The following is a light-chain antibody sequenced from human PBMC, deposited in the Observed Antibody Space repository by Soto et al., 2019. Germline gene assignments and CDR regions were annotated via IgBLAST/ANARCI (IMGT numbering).Light chain of an antibody. CDR3: QQYDNLTLT. J-gene: IGKJ4*01. CDR1: QDISNY. V-gene: IGKV1-33*01. Sequence: DIQMTQSPSSLSASVGDRVTITCQASQDISNYLNWYQQKPGKAPKLLIYDASNLETGVPSRFSGSGSGTDFTFTISSLQPEDIATYYCQQYDNLTLTFCGGTKVDIX. CDR2: DAS.